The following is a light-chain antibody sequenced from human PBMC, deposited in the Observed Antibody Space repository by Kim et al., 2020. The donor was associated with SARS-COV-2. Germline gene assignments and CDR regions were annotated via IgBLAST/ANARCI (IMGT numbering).Light chain of an antibody. V-gene: IGLV1-47*02. CDR2: SNN. CDR3: AAWDDSLSGYV. CDR1: SSNIGSNY. Sequence: GQRVTSSCSGSSSNIGSNYVYWYQQLPGTAPKLLIYSNNQRPSGVPDRFSGSKSGNSASLAISGLRSEDEADYYCAAWDDSLSGYVFGTGTKVTVL. J-gene: IGLJ1*01.